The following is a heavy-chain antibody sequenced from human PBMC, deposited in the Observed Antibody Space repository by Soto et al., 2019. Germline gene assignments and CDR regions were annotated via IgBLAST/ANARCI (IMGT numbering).Heavy chain of an antibody. CDR1: GFSLSTSGMC. CDR2: IDWDDDK. D-gene: IGHD2-21*02. V-gene: IGHV2-70*01. Sequence: SGPTLVNPTQTLTLTCTFSGFSLSTSGMCVSWIRQPPGKALEWLALIDWDDDKYYSTSLKTRLTISKDTSKNQVVLTMTNMDPMDTATYYCARIALAYCGGDCYSASDYYYGMDVWGQGTTVTVSS. CDR3: ARIALAYCGGDCYSASDYYYGMDV. J-gene: IGHJ6*02.